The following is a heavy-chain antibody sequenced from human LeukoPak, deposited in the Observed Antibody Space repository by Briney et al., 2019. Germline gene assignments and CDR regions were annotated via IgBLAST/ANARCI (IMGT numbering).Heavy chain of an antibody. CDR3: SRSLWFGETVGVY. CDR2: INWNGGST. Sequence: GGSLRLSCAASGFTFDDYGMSWVRQAPGKGLEWVSGINWNGGSTGYADSVKGRFTISRDNAKNSLYLQMNSLRAEDMALYYCSRSLWFGETVGVYWGQGTLVTVSS. V-gene: IGHV3-20*04. D-gene: IGHD3-10*01. CDR1: GFTFDDYG. J-gene: IGHJ4*02.